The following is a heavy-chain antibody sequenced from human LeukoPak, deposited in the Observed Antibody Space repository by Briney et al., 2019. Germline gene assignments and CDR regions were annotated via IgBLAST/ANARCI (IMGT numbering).Heavy chain of an antibody. CDR1: GFTFSSSA. CDR2: ISASGGST. J-gene: IGHJ4*02. CDR3: ARANNSSWHN. D-gene: IGHD6-13*01. Sequence: GGSLRPSCAASGFTFSSSAMSWVRQVPGKGREWVSGISASGGSTYYADSVRGRFTISRDNAKNSLYLQMNSLRVEDTAVYYCARANNSSWHNWGQGTLVTVSS. V-gene: IGHV3-23*01.